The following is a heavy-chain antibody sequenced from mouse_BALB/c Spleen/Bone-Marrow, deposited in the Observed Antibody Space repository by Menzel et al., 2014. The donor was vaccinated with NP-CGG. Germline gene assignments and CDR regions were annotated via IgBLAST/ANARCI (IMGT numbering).Heavy chain of an antibody. Sequence: EVKLMESGGGLVQPGGSRKLSCAASGFTFSSFGIHWVRQAPEKGLEWVAYISSGSSTIYYADTVKGRFTISRDNPKNTLFLQMTSLRSEDTAMYYCARSPYDYAAMDYWGQGTSVTVSS. V-gene: IGHV5-17*02. CDR3: ARSPYDYAAMDY. J-gene: IGHJ4*01. D-gene: IGHD2-4*01. CDR1: GFTFSSFG. CDR2: ISSGSSTI.